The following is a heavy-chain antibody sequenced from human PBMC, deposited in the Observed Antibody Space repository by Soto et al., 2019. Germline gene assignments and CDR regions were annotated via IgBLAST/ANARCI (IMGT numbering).Heavy chain of an antibody. CDR3: VRVRGDYYDSICHYSGY. D-gene: IGHD3-22*01. J-gene: IGHJ4*03. Sequence: GSLRHSCAGSGFTSSSYAMHWVRQAPGKGLEWVAVISYDGSNKYYADSVKGRFTISRDNSKNTLYLQMNSLRAEDTAVYFFVRVRGDYYDSICHYSGY. CDR1: GFTSSSYA. V-gene: IGHV3-30-3*01. CDR2: ISYDGSNK.